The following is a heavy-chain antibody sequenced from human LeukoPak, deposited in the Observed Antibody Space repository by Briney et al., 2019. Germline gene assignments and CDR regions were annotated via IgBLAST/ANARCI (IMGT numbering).Heavy chain of an antibody. D-gene: IGHD1-26*01. J-gene: IGHJ3*02. Sequence: GGSLRLSCAASGFTFSNAWMSWVRQAPGKGLEWLAHIKPDESRIFYADSVKGRFALSRDNAKNSVHLQMNSLRAEDTAVYFCARLILWETSNAFDIWGQGTMVTVSS. V-gene: IGHV3-7*03. CDR1: GFTFSNAW. CDR2: IKPDESRI. CDR3: ARLILWETSNAFDI.